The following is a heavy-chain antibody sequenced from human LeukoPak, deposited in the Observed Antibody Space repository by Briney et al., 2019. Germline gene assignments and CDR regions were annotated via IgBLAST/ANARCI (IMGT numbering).Heavy chain of an antibody. J-gene: IGHJ4*02. CDR1: GFTFSSYW. V-gene: IGHV3-15*01. D-gene: IGHD1/OR15-1a*01. CDR2: IKSKTDGGTT. Sequence: AGGSLRLSCAASGFTFSSYWMSWVRQAPGKGLEWVGRIKSKTDGGTTDYAAPVKGRFTISRGDSKNTLYLQMNSLKTEDTAVYYCTTAFGDWNIWDYWGQGTLVTVSS. CDR3: TTAFGDWNIWDY.